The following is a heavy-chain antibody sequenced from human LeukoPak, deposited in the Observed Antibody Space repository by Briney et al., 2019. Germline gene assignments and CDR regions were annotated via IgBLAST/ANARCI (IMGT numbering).Heavy chain of an antibody. CDR2: MNPNSGNT. J-gene: IGHJ4*02. CDR3: ARERYGGNSFFSDY. D-gene: IGHD4-23*01. Sequence: ASVKVSCTASGYTFTSYDINWVRQATGQGLEWMGWMNPNSGNTGYAQKFQGRVTMTRNTSISTAYMELSSLRSEDTAVYYCARERYGGNSFFSDYWGQGTLVTVSS. V-gene: IGHV1-8*01. CDR1: GYTFTSYD.